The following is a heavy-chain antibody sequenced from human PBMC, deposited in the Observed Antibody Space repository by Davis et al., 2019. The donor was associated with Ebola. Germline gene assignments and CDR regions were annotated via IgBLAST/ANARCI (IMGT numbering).Heavy chain of an antibody. Sequence: PGGSLRLSCAASGFTFSSYGMHWVRQAPGKGLEWVAFIRYDGSNKYYADSVKGRFTISRDNSKNTLYLQMNSLRAEDTAVYYCAKDPFLAAAGSYYFDYWGQGTLVTVSS. J-gene: IGHJ4*02. CDR3: AKDPFLAAAGSYYFDY. CDR2: IRYDGSNK. D-gene: IGHD6-13*01. CDR1: GFTFSSYG. V-gene: IGHV3-30*02.